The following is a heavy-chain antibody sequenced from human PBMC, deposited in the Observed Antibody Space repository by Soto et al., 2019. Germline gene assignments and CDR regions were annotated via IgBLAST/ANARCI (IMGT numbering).Heavy chain of an antibody. D-gene: IGHD7-27*01. V-gene: IGHV3-33*01. CDR3: ARDPGNWGLTTPLLLGPMDV. CDR1: GFTFSSYG. CDR2: IWYDGSNK. Sequence: QVQLVESGGGVVQPGRSLRLSCAASGFTFSSYGMHWVRQAPGKGLEWVAVIWYDGSNKYYADSVKGRFTISRDNSKNTLYLQMNSLRAEDTAVYYCARDPGNWGLTTPLLLGPMDVWGQGTTVTVSS. J-gene: IGHJ6*02.